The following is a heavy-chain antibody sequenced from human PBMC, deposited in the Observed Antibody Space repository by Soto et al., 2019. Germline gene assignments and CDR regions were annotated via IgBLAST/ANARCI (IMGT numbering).Heavy chain of an antibody. CDR2: IYYSGST. CDR1: GGSISSSSYY. J-gene: IGHJ6*02. Sequence: SETLSLTCTVSGGSISSSSYYWGWIRQPPGKGLEWIGSIYYSGSTYYNPPLKSRVTISVDTSKNQFSLKLSSVTAADTAVYYCASFDYSNRYYYYGMDVWGQGTTVTVSS. D-gene: IGHD4-4*01. V-gene: IGHV4-39*01. CDR3: ASFDYSNRYYYYGMDV.